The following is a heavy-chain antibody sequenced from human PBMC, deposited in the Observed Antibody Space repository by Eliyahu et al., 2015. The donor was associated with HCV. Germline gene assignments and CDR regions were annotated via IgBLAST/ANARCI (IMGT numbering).Heavy chain of an antibody. V-gene: IGHV1-69*01. J-gene: IGHJ5*02. CDR3: SRAGAKLELRPCWFDP. Sequence: CKASGGTFSSYAISWVRQAPGQGLEWMGGIIPIFGTANYAQKFQGRVTITADESTSTAYMELSSLRSEDTAVYYCSRAGAKLELRPCWFDPWGQGTLVTVSS. CDR2: IIPIFGTA. D-gene: IGHD1-7*01. CDR1: GGTFSSYA.